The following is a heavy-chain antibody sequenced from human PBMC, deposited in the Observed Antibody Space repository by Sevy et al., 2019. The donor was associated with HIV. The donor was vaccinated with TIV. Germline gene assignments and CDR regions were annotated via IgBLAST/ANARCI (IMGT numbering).Heavy chain of an antibody. CDR2: IYYTGST. D-gene: IGHD3-22*01. CDR3: ARDLYYYDSSGYPYYYYYDGKDV. J-gene: IGHJ6*01. CDR1: GGSICSYY. V-gene: IGHV4-59*01. Sequence: SETLSLTCSVSGGSICSYYWSWIRQPPGKGLEWIGYIYYTGSTNYNPSLKSRVTISVDTSKNQFSLKLSSVTAADTAVYYCARDLYYYDSSGYPYYYYYDGKDVWGQGTTVTVSS.